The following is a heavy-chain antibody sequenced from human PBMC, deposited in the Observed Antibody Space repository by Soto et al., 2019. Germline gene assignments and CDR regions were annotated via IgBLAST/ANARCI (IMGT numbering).Heavy chain of an antibody. CDR1: RVAFSKFI. CDR2: IIPIFGTA. CDR3: AKVRYSSPMGYYYGMDV. D-gene: IGHD6-19*01. Sequence: SVKVSCKASRVAFSKFIVTWVRQAPGLGLEWVGGIIPIFGTANYAQKFQGRVTITADESTSTSYMEVNNLRSEDTAVYYCAKVRYSSPMGYYYGMDVWGQGTTVTVS. V-gene: IGHV1-69*13. J-gene: IGHJ6*02.